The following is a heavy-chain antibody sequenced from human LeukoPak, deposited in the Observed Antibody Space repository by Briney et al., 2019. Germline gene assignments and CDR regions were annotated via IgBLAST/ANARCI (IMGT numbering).Heavy chain of an antibody. D-gene: IGHD6-19*01. CDR1: GSSISNYY. V-gene: IGHV4-59*01. CDR3: ARGLSSGWYYFDY. J-gene: IGHJ4*02. CDR2: IYYSGST. Sequence: PSETLSLTCTVSGSSISNYYWSWIPQPPGKGLEWIGYIYYSGSTRYNPSLKSRVTISVDTSKNLFSLKLGSVAAADTAVYFCARGLSSGWYYFDYWGQGTLGTVSS.